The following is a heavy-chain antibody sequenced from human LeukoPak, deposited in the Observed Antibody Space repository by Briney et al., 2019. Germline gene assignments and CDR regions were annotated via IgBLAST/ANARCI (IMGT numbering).Heavy chain of an antibody. J-gene: IGHJ4*02. V-gene: IGHV4-31*03. CDR2: IYYSGST. CDR3: ARAPTRYGDYAGRYFDY. CDR1: GGSISSGGYY. Sequence: SQTLSLTCTVSGGSISSGGYYWSCIRQHPGKGLEWIVNIYYSGSTYYNPSLKSRVTISVDTSKNQSSLKLSSVTAADTAVYYCARAPTRYGDYAGRYFDYWGQGTLVTVSS. D-gene: IGHD4-17*01.